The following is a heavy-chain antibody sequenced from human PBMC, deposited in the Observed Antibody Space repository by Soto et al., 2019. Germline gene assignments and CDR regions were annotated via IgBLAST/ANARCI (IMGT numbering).Heavy chain of an antibody. CDR3: AGVVPAHLYFDY. D-gene: IGHD2-2*01. J-gene: IGHJ4*02. CDR1: GGSISSGDYY. Sequence: PSETLSLTCTVSGGSISSGDYYWSWIRQPPGKGLEWIGYIYYNGSTYYNPSLKSRVTISVDTSKNQFSLKLSSVTAADTAVYYCAGVVPAHLYFDYWGQGTLVTVSS. CDR2: IYYNGST. V-gene: IGHV4-30-4*01.